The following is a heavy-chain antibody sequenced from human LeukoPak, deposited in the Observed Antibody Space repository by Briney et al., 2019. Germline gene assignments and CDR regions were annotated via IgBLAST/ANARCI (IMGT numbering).Heavy chain of an antibody. CDR3: ARAVGYSSGWYGNYFDY. CDR1: GGSISSYY. V-gene: IGHV4-59*01. D-gene: IGHD6-19*01. CDR2: IYRSGST. Sequence: SETLSLTCTVSGGSISSYYWSWVRQPPGEGPEWIGYIYRSGSTNYNPSLKSRVTISVDTSKSQFSLKLSSVAAADTALYYCARAVGYSSGWYGNYFDYWGQGILVTVSS. J-gene: IGHJ4*02.